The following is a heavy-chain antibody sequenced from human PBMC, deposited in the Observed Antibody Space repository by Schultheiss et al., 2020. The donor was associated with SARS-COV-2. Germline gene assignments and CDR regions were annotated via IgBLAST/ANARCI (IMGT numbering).Heavy chain of an antibody. CDR1: GFTFSSYD. CDR3: ARGIAVAGPLGYYYYYGMDV. D-gene: IGHD6-19*01. CDR2: IGTAGDT. V-gene: IGHV3-13*01. J-gene: IGHJ6*02. Sequence: GGSLRLSCAASGFTFSSYDMHWVRQATGKGLEWVSAIGTAGDTYYPGSVKGRFTISRENAKNSLYLQMNSLRAGDTAVYYCARGIAVAGPLGYYYYYGMDVWGQGTTVTVSS.